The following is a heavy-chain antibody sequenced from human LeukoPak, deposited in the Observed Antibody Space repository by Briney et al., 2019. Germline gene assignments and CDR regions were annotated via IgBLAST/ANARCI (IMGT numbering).Heavy chain of an antibody. D-gene: IGHD3-9*01. CDR1: EVSVTSNY. CDR3: PTGYHFDWLLFYFDY. Sequence: WGSLRLSCAASEVSVTSNYMSGGLQAPAGGGGGGLAIICSGGSTYYAHSVKGRFTISRDNSKNTLYLQMNSLRPENTAVYYCPTGYHFDWLLFYFDYWGQGTLVTVSS. V-gene: IGHV3-23*01. J-gene: IGHJ4*02. CDR2: IICSGGST.